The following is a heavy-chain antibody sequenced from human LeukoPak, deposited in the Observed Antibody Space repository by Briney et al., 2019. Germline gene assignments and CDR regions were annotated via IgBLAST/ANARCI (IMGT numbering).Heavy chain of an antibody. CDR2: IYPADSEI. V-gene: IGHV5-51*01. CDR1: GYSINNYW. Sequence: GESLKISCKGSGYSINNYWIGWVRQMPGKGLEWMGIIYPADSEIRYSPSFQGQVTISADKSISTVYLQWSSLKASDTAMYYCARQEYCSGGSCYTWFDPWGQGTLVTVSS. D-gene: IGHD2-15*01. CDR3: ARQEYCSGGSCYTWFDP. J-gene: IGHJ5*02.